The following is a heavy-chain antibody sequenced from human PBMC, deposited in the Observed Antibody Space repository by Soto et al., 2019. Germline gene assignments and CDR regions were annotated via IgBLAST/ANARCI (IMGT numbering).Heavy chain of an antibody. Sequence: PGGSLRLSCAASGSTFAHQAMSWVRQAPGTGLEWVSAVSGSGGGTYYADSVKGRFTISRDNSKNTLYLQMNSLRAEDTAVYYCAKDHGWYAVDYWGQGTLVTVSS. CDR3: AKDHGWYAVDY. J-gene: IGHJ4*02. D-gene: IGHD6-19*01. V-gene: IGHV3-23*01. CDR1: GSTFAHQA. CDR2: VSGSGGGT.